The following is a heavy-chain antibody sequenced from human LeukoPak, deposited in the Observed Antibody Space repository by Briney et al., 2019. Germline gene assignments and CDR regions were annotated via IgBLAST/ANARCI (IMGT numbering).Heavy chain of an antibody. CDR1: GFTFSSYA. J-gene: IGHJ4*02. Sequence: PGGSLRLSCAASGFTFSSYAMSWVRQAPGKGLEWVSAISGSGGSTFYADSVKGRFTISRDNSKNTLYLQMNSLRAEDTAVYYCAKDHGYSYGYPGYWGQGTLVTVSS. CDR2: ISGSGGST. D-gene: IGHD5-18*01. V-gene: IGHV3-23*01. CDR3: AKDHGYSYGYPGY.